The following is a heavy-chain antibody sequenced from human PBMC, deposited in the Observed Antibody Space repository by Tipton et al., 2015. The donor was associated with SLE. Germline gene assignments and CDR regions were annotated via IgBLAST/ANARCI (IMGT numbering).Heavy chain of an antibody. J-gene: IGHJ2*01. Sequence: QLAQSGAEVKKPGSSVKVSCKASGGTFSNFAISWVRQAPGQGLEWMGEIIPIFGTPNSAQKFQGRVTITADEVTSTAYMELSSLRPEDTAVYYCARRRWLQLDWYFDLWGRGILVTVSS. D-gene: IGHD5-24*01. CDR2: IIPIFGTP. CDR1: GGTFSNFA. CDR3: ARRRWLQLDWYFDL. V-gene: IGHV1-69*01.